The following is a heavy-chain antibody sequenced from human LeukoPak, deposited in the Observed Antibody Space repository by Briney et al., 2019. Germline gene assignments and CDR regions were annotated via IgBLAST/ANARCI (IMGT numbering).Heavy chain of an antibody. Sequence: PRGSLRLSCAASGFTVSSNYMSWVRQAPGKGLEWVSVIYSGGSTYYADSVKGRFTISRDNSKNTLYLQMNSLRAEDTAVYYWAREGYDSSGYYYGDGYFQHWGQGTLVTVSS. V-gene: IGHV3-66*01. CDR2: IYSGGST. CDR3: AREGYDSSGYYYGDGYFQH. D-gene: IGHD3-22*01. CDR1: GFTVSSNY. J-gene: IGHJ1*01.